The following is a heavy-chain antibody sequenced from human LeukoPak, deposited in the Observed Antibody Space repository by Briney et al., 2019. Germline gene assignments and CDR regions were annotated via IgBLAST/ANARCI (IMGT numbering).Heavy chain of an antibody. Sequence: GGSLRLSCAASGFTFSSYSMNWVRQAPGKGLEWVSSISSSSSYTYYADSVKGRFTISRDNAKNSLYLQMNSLRAEDTAVYYCASWYDSSGYRFDYWGQGTLVTVSS. V-gene: IGHV3-21*01. CDR3: ASWYDSSGYRFDY. CDR2: ISSSSSYT. CDR1: GFTFSSYS. D-gene: IGHD3-22*01. J-gene: IGHJ4*02.